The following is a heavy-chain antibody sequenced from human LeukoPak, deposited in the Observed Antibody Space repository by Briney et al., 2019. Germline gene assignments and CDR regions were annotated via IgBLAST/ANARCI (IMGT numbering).Heavy chain of an antibody. CDR2: IKSKTDGGTT. CDR3: TTGPY. J-gene: IGHJ4*02. V-gene: IGHV3-15*01. Sequence: PGGSLRLSCAASGFTFSNAWMSWVRQAPGKGLEWAGRIKSKTDGGTTDYAAPVKGRFTISRDDSKNTLYLQMNSLKTEDTAVYYCTTGPYWGQGTLVTVSS. CDR1: GFTFSNAW.